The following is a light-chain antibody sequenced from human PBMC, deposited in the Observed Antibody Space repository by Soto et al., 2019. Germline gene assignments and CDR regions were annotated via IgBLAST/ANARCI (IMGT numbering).Light chain of an antibody. CDR2: DAS. V-gene: IGKV3-11*01. CDR3: QQRSNWPIT. Sequence: EIVLTQSAATLSLSPGERATLSWRASQSVSSYLAWYQQKPGQAPRLLIYDASNRATGIPARFSGSGSGTDFTLTISSLETEDFAVYYCQQRSNWPITFGQGTRLEIK. J-gene: IGKJ5*01. CDR1: QSVSSY.